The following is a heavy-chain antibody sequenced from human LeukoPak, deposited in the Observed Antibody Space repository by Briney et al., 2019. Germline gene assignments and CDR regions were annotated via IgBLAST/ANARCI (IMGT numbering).Heavy chain of an antibody. CDR1: GYSISSGYY. D-gene: IGHD4-17*01. CDR3: ARLDYGDTNFDY. Sequence: SETLSLTCTVSGYSISSGYYWGWIRQPPGKGLEWIGSIYHSGSTYYNPSLKSRVTISVDTSKNQFSLKLSSVTAADTAVYFCARLDYGDTNFDYWGQGTLVTVSS. V-gene: IGHV4-38-2*02. J-gene: IGHJ4*02. CDR2: IYHSGST.